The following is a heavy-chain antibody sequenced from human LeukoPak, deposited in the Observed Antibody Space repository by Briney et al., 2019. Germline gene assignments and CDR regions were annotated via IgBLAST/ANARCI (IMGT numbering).Heavy chain of an antibody. V-gene: IGHV3-20*04. CDR3: ARGKSTFDY. Sequence: GGSLRLSCEVSGFTFDDYGMSWVRQAPGKGLEWVSGINWNGGSIGYADSVKGRFTISRDNVKNSLYLQMNSLRAEDTALYYRARGKSTFDYWGQGTLVTVSS. J-gene: IGHJ4*02. CDR2: INWNGGSI. D-gene: IGHD2-2*01. CDR1: GFTFDDYG.